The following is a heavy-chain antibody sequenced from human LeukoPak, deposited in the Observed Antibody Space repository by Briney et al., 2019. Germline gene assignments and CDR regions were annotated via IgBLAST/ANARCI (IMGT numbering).Heavy chain of an antibody. CDR2: IYDSVST. J-gene: IGHJ4*02. V-gene: IGHV4-59*04. CDR3: ASKVDFWRGYYPPLLDY. Sequence: SETLSLTCTVSGGSISSYYWSWIRQPPGKGREWIGYIYDSVSTYYNPSLKSRVTISLDTSKNQFSLKLTSVTAADTAVYYCASKVDFWRGYYPPLLDYWGQGTLVTVSS. CDR1: GGSISSYY. D-gene: IGHD3-3*01.